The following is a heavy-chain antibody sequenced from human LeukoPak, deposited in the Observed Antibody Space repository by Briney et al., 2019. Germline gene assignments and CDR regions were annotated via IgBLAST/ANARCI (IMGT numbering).Heavy chain of an antibody. J-gene: IGHJ4*02. D-gene: IGHD6-19*01. Sequence: GGSLRLSCAASGFTFSSYEMNWVRQAPGKGLEWVSYISSRGSTIYYADSVKGRFTISRDNAKNSLHLQMNSLRAEDTAVYYCARDHTVDGLVFDYWGQGILVTVSS. V-gene: IGHV3-48*03. CDR2: ISSRGSTI. CDR3: ARDHTVDGLVFDY. CDR1: GFTFSSYE.